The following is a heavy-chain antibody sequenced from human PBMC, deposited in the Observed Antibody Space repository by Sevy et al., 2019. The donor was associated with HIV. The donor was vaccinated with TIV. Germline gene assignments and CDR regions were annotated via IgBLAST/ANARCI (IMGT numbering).Heavy chain of an antibody. Sequence: GGSLRLSCAASGFTFSNAWMSWVRQAPGKGLEWVGRIKSKNDGGTTAYAAPVKGRFTIALDDSKNTLYLQMNSLKTEETAVYYCTTLAPSLYGMDVWGQGTLVTVSS. CDR1: GFTFSNAW. CDR2: IKSKNDGGTT. V-gene: IGHV3-15*01. CDR3: TTLAPSLYGMDV. J-gene: IGHJ6*02.